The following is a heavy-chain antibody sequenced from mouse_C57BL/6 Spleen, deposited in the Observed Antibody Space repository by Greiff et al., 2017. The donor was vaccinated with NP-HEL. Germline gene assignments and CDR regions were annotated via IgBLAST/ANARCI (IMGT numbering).Heavy chain of an antibody. CDR1: GYTFTSYW. D-gene: IGHD1-1*01. V-gene: IGHV1-7*01. CDR3: ARLGDITTVVATDRYFDV. Sequence: QVQLKESGAELAKPGASVKLSCKASGYTFTSYWMHWVKQRPGQGLEWIGYINPSSGYTKYNQKFKDKATLTADKSSSTAYMQLSSLTYDDSAVYYCARLGDITTVVATDRYFDVWGTGTTVTVSS. J-gene: IGHJ1*03. CDR2: INPSSGYT.